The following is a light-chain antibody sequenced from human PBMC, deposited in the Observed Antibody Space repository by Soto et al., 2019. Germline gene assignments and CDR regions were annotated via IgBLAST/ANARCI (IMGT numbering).Light chain of an antibody. J-gene: IGKJ4*01. CDR3: QQDNSSPLT. CDR1: QSSSSC. CDR2: EAS. Sequence: ALSPPVGHGVTIPCLGRQSSSSCVCWYQQKPGAAPKLLIDEASRVESGVPSRFSGSGAGTEFTLIISSVQADDVVTYYCQQDNSSPLTFGGGTKVDIK. V-gene: IGKV1-5*03.